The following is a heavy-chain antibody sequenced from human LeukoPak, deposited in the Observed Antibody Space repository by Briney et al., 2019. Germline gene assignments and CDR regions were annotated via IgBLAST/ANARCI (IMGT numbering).Heavy chain of an antibody. J-gene: IGHJ4*02. V-gene: IGHV3-23*01. Sequence: GGSLRLSCAASGFTFSNFAMTWVRQAPGKGLEWVSVISGSGGETDYADSVRGRFTISRDNSKNTLYLQMNSLRAEDTAVYYCAKEGFDSWGQGTLVTVSS. CDR3: AKEGFDS. CDR2: ISGSGGET. CDR1: GFTFSNFA.